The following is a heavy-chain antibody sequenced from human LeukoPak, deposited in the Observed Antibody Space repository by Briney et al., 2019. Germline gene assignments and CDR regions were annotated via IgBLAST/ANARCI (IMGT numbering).Heavy chain of an antibody. V-gene: IGHV3-48*01. CDR1: GFPFIEYS. Sequence: RGSLRLSCTASGFPFIEYSMNWVRQAPGKGLEWISYIGIDSGNTKYADSVRGRFTISADKAKNSLYLQMNSLRVEDTAVYYCARDHNYAFDNWGQGTLVSVAS. J-gene: IGHJ4*02. D-gene: IGHD1-1*01. CDR3: ARDHNYAFDN. CDR2: IGIDSGNT.